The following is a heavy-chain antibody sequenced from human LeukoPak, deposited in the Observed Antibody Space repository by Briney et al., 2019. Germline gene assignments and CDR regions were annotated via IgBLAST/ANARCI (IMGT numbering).Heavy chain of an antibody. CDR2: INSDGRDT. CDR1: GFTFSTYW. D-gene: IGHD2-21*02. Sequence: GWALRLSCVACGFTFSTYWMHGLRRGPGKGLVWVSRINSDGRDTIYADSVTGRFTISRDNAKNTLYLQLDSLGAEDTAVYYCARGGRDHAFDVWGQGTMVTVSS. CDR3: ARGGRDHAFDV. V-gene: IGHV3-74*01. J-gene: IGHJ3*01.